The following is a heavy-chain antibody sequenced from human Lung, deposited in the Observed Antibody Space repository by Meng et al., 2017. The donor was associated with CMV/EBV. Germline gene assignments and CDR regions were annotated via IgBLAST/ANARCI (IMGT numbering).Heavy chain of an antibody. CDR3: ARGRAGSGSPYYFEY. D-gene: IGHD3-10*01. Sequence: ASXXVSXKASGYTFTNYDINWVRRATGQGLEWLGWINPNNYNTGYAHQFQGRVTMTRTTSISTAYLELSGLRSEDTAVYYCARGRAGSGSPYYFEYWGPGKXVNGAS. CDR1: GYTFTNYD. J-gene: IGHJ4*02. CDR2: INPNNYNT. V-gene: IGHV1-8*01.